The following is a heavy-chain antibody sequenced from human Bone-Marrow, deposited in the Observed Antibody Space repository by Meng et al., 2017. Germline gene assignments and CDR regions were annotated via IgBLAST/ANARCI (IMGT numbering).Heavy chain of an antibody. CDR2: IYYSGST. V-gene: IGHV4-59*01. J-gene: IGHJ5*02. D-gene: IGHD7-27*01. Sequence: SETLSLTCTVSGGSISSYYWSWSRQPPGKGLEWIGYIYYSGSTNYNPSLKSRVTISVDTSKNQFSLKLSSVTAADTAVYYCARDLGGLTGVDWFDPWGQGTLVTVSS. CDR3: ARDLGGLTGVDWFDP. CDR1: GGSISSYY.